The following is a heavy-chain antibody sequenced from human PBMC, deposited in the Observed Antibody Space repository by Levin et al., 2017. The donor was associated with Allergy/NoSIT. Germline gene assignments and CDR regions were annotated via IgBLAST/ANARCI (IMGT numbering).Heavy chain of an antibody. V-gene: IGHV4-61*02. CDR1: GDSISRGFYY. CDR3: ARDLEGFSGYKPYCYVDV. D-gene: IGHD5-12*01. J-gene: IGHJ6*03. CDR2: IYVTGST. Sequence: SETLSLTCSVSGDSISRGFYYWSWIRQPAGEGLEWIGRIYVTGSTTYSPSLKSRVTISLDRSKDQVSLKINSVTAADTAVYYCARDLEGFSGYKPYCYVDVWGKGNTVTVSS.